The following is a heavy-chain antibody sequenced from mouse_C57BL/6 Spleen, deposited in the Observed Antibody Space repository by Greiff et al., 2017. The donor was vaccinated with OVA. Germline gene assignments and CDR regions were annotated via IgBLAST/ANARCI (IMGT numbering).Heavy chain of an antibody. CDR2: IYPGDGDT. Sequence: QVQLQQSGPELVKPGASVKISCKASGYAFSSSWMNWVKQRPGKGLEWIGRIYPGDGDTNYNGKFKGKATLTADKSSSTAYMQLSSLTSEDSAVYFCASDTTVVATSGYFDYWGQGTTLTVSS. J-gene: IGHJ2*01. D-gene: IGHD1-1*01. CDR1: GYAFSSSW. CDR3: ASDTTVVATSGYFDY. V-gene: IGHV1-82*01.